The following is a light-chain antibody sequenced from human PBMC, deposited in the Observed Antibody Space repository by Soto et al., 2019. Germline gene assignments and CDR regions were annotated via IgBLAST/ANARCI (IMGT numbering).Light chain of an antibody. CDR3: QQYDSFSTT. Sequence: DIQMTQSPSTLSASVGDRVTITCRASQSIRSWLAWYQQKPGKAPQLLIYNASNLESGVPSRYSGSGSGTEFTLTISSLQPDDFATYYCQQYDSFSTTFGRGTKVEVK. CDR2: NAS. V-gene: IGKV1-5*01. CDR1: QSIRSW. J-gene: IGKJ1*01.